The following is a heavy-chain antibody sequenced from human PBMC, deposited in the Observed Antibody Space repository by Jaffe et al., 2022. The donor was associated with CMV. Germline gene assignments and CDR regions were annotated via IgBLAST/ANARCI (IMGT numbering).Heavy chain of an antibody. D-gene: IGHD4-17*01. J-gene: IGHJ6*03. CDR2: ITGSDGTT. V-gene: IGHV3-23*01. CDR3: AKRTFTVRTGIHYYYMDV. CDR1: GFTFSSYA. Sequence: EVQLMESGGGLVQPGGSLRLSCAASGFTFSSYAMRWVRQAPGRGLEWVSAITGSDGTTDYADAVKGRFTISRDNSKNTMYLQMNSLRAEDTAIYYCAKRTFTVRTGIHYYYMDVWGKGTTVTVSS.